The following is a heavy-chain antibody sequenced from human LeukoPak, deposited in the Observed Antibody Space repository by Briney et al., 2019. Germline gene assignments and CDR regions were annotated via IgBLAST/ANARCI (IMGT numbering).Heavy chain of an antibody. CDR3: ASPPMYYYGSGSYYFEY. CDR1: GFTLSSCE. D-gene: IGHD3-10*01. Sequence: PGGSLRLSCAASGFTLSSCEVNWVRQAPGKGLEWVSAISGSGGTTYYADSVKGRFTVSRDNSENTLYLQMNSLRAEDTAVYYCASPPMYYYGSGSYYFEYWGQGALVTVSS. V-gene: IGHV3-23*01. CDR2: ISGSGGTT. J-gene: IGHJ4*02.